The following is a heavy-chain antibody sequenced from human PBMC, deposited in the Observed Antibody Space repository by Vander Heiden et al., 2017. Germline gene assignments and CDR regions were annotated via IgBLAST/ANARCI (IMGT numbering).Heavy chain of an antibody. CDR1: ALTSSNAC. J-gene: IGHJ4*02. Sequence: EVQLAASGGGLVKPGGSLRPSCAASALTSSNACVSWVRQAPGKGLEWVGRIKIKTDGGTTDYAAPVKGRFTISRDDAKNTLYLQMNSRKAEDTAVYYCTTAIHLRYYGSGSLDYWGQGTLVTVSS. CDR2: IKIKTDGGTT. CDR3: TTAIHLRYYGSGSLDY. D-gene: IGHD3-10*01. V-gene: IGHV3-15*01.